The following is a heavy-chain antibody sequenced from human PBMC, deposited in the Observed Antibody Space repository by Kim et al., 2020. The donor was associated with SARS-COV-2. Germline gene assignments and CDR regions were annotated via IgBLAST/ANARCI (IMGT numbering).Heavy chain of an antibody. CDR1: GGSISSSSYY. Sequence: SETLSLTCTVSGGSISSSSYYWGWIRQPQGKGLEWIGTIYYTGRTYYNPSLRSRATLYVDTSKNQFSLKLSSVTAADTAVYYCARRPNGDYYFDYWGQGTLVTVSS. CDR3: ARRPNGDYYFDY. V-gene: IGHV4-39*01. D-gene: IGHD4-17*01. J-gene: IGHJ4*02. CDR2: IYYTGRT.